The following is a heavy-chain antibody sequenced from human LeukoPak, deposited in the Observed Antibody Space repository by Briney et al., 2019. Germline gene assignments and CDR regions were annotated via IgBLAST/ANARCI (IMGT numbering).Heavy chain of an antibody. Sequence: SETLSLTCTVSGGSISSSSYYWGWIRQPPGKGLEWIGSIYYSGSTYYNPSLKSRVTISVDTSKNRFSLKLSSVTAADTAVYYCARGSGSRGNYFDYWGQGTLVTVSS. CDR3: ARGSGSRGNYFDY. J-gene: IGHJ4*02. CDR1: GGSISSSSYY. V-gene: IGHV4-39*07. D-gene: IGHD1-26*01. CDR2: IYYSGST.